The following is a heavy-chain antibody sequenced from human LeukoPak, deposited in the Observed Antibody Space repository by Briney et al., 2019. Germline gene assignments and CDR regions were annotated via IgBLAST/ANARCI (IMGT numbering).Heavy chain of an antibody. Sequence: ASVKVSCKASGYTFTGYYMHWVRQAPGQGLEWMGRINPNSGGTNYAQKFQGRVTMTRDTSISTAYMELSRLRSDDTAVYYCARVPGAARLRYYFDYWGQGTLVTVSS. D-gene: IGHD6-6*01. CDR1: GYTFTGYY. V-gene: IGHV1-2*06. CDR2: INPNSGGT. CDR3: ARVPGAARLRYYFDY. J-gene: IGHJ4*02.